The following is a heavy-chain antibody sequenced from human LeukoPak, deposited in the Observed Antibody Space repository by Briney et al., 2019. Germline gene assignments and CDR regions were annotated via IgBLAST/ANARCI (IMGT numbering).Heavy chain of an antibody. Sequence: PGGSVSLPCGASGFTFRSYGVLWLREAPGKGRVGVAFIRYDGSNKYYEDSVKGRFTITRDNSKYTLYLQMNSLRAEDTAVYYCAPLAVTMIVVNLDYWGQGTLVTVSS. J-gene: IGHJ4*02. D-gene: IGHD3-22*01. CDR1: GFTFRSYG. CDR2: IRYDGSNK. CDR3: APLAVTMIVVNLDY. V-gene: IGHV3-30*02.